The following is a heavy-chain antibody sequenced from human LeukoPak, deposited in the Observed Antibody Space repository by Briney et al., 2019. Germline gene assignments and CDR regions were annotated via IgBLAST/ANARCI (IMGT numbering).Heavy chain of an antibody. CDR2: INPSGGST. V-gene: IGHV1-46*01. CDR3: ARDRSSGWYPLDY. J-gene: IGHJ4*02. CDR1: GYIFTNYY. Sequence: ASVKVSCKASGYIFTNYYMHWVRQAPGQGLEWMGIINPSGGSTSYAQRFQGRVTMTTDSPTSTVYLELSSLRSEDTAMYYCARDRSSGWYPLDYWGQGTLVTVS. D-gene: IGHD6-13*01.